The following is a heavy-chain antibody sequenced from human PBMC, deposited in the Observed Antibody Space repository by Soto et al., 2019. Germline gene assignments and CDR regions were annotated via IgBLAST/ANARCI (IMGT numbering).Heavy chain of an antibody. CDR2: IFYSGTT. D-gene: IGHD1-1*01. J-gene: IGHJ6*02. Sequence: SETLSLTCTVPGDSISSADYYWSWIRQTPGKGLEWIGHIFYSGTTYYNPSLKSRLTISVDTSKNHFSLRLTSVTAADTAVYYCARDLWVEPELYYYGMDVWGQGTTVTVSS. V-gene: IGHV4-30-4*01. CDR1: GDSISSADYY. CDR3: ARDLWVEPELYYYGMDV.